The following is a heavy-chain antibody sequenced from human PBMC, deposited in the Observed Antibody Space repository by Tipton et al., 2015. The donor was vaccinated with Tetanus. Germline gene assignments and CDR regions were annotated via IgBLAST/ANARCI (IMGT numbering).Heavy chain of an antibody. CDR1: GGSINPYY. V-gene: IGHV4-59*01. D-gene: IGHD4-17*01. CDR3: VRDRGLTTSGGIGMDV. Sequence: TLSLTCTVSGGSINPYYWSWIRQPPGKGLEWIGNVYSSGSTYYNPSLKGRVAISVDTSKNQFSLKLSSVTAADTAVYYCVRDRGLTTSGGIGMDVWGQGTTVTVSS. J-gene: IGHJ6*02. CDR2: VYSSGST.